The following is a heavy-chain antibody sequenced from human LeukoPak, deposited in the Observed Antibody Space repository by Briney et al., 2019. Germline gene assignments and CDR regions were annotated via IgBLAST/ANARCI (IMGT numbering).Heavy chain of an antibody. CDR1: GFTFSSYG. CDR2: IWYDGSNK. CDR3: ARGGPTYCSSTSCYRGHTYGMDV. V-gene: IGHV3-33*01. Sequence: GGSLRLSCAASGFTFSSYGMHWVRQAPGKGLEWVAVIWYDGSNKYYADSVKGRFTISRDNSKNTLYLQMNSLRAEDTAVYYCARGGPTYCSSTSCYRGHTYGMDVWGQGTTVTVSS. D-gene: IGHD2-2*01. J-gene: IGHJ6*02.